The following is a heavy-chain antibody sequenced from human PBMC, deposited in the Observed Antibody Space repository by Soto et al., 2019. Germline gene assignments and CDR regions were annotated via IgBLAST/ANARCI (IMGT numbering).Heavy chain of an antibody. J-gene: IGHJ5*02. D-gene: IGHD1-1*01. CDR3: ARAALYNWNDVSWFDP. CDR2: ISSSSSTI. V-gene: IGHV3-48*01. CDR1: GVTFSSYS. Sequence: QPAGSLRLSCAASGVTFSSYSMNWVRQAPGKGLEWVSYISSSSSTIYYADSVKGRFTISRDNAKNSLYLQMNSLRAEDTAVYYCARAALYNWNDVSWFDPWGQGTLVTVSS.